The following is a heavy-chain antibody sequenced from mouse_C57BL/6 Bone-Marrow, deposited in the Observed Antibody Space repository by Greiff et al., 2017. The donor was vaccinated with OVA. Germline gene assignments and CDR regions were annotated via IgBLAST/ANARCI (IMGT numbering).Heavy chain of an antibody. J-gene: IGHJ4*01. Sequence: QVQLKESGPELVKPGASVKISCKASGYTFTDYYINWVKQRPGQGLEWIGWIFPGSGSTYYNEKFKGKATLTVDKSSSTAYMLLSSLTSEDSAVYFCARPIYYGTAMDYWGQGTSVTVSS. CDR1: GYTFTDYY. D-gene: IGHD2-1*01. CDR2: IFPGSGST. CDR3: ARPIYYGTAMDY. V-gene: IGHV1-75*01.